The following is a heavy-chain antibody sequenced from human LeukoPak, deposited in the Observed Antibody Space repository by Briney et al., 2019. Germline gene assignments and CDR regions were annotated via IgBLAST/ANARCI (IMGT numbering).Heavy chain of an antibody. J-gene: IGHJ3*02. V-gene: IGHV3-23*01. CDR2: ISGSGGST. Sequence: GGSLRLSCAASGFTFSSYAMGWVRQAPGKGLEWVSAISGSGGSTYYADSVKGRSTISRDNSKNTLYLQMNSLRAEDTAVYYCAAPYYYGSGSYYNGDAFDIWGQGTMVTVSS. CDR1: GFTFSSYA. CDR3: AAPYYYGSGSYYNGDAFDI. D-gene: IGHD3-10*01.